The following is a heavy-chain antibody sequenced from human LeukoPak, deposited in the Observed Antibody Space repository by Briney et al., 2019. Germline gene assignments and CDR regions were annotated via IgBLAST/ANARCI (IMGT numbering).Heavy chain of an antibody. CDR1: GFPFNTYW. CDR2: VRQDGGEG. Sequence: GALRLSCAASGFPFNTYWMTWVLQASGRGLEWVANVRQDGGEGHYVDSVKGRFTVSRDNAENSLYLQLNSLRVEDAAVYYCVTRLCSISACRASSYLSFDVWGKGTTVTVSS. J-gene: IGHJ6*04. V-gene: IGHV3-7*01. CDR3: VTRLCSISACRASSYLSFDV. D-gene: IGHD3-10*02.